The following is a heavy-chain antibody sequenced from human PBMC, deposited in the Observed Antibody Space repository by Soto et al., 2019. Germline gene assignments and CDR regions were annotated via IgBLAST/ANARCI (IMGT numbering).Heavy chain of an antibody. CDR3: TRGAASAY. V-gene: IGHV3-74*01. J-gene: IGHJ4*02. Sequence: EVQLVESGGGLVQPGGSLRLSCAASGFTFSNHWIHCVRQAPGKGLVWVSRIDYDGSTTTYADSVKGRFTVSRDNSKNTVYLQMNSLRVEDTAVYFCTRGAASAYWGQGTQVTVAS. D-gene: IGHD2-15*01. CDR2: IDYDGSTT. CDR1: GFTFSNHW.